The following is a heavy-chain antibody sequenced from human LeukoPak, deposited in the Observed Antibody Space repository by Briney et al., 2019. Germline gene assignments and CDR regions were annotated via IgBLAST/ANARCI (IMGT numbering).Heavy chain of an antibody. D-gene: IGHD3-9*01. V-gene: IGHV1-2*02. CDR3: AAARLTGYHFAIY. CDR2: INPNSGGT. Sequence: ASVKVSCKASGYTFTDYFMHWVRQAPGQGLEWMGWINPNSGGTNFAQKFQGRVTLTRDTSISSAYMELSRVRSDDTAVYYCAAARLTGYHFAIYWGQGTLVTVSS. J-gene: IGHJ4*02. CDR1: GYTFTDYF.